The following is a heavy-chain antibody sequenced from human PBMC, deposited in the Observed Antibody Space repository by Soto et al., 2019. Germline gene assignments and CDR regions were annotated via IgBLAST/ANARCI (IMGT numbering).Heavy chain of an antibody. J-gene: IGHJ4*02. CDR2: IIPIFGTA. CDR3: ARDAEYWGGDCYSGY. CDR1: GGTFSSYA. D-gene: IGHD2-21*02. Sequence: QVQLVQSGAEVKKPGSSVKVSCKASGGTFSSYAISWVRQAPGQGLEWMGGIIPIFGTANYAQKFQGRVTVTGDESTSTANRERSSLRAENRAVYYCARDAEYWGGDCYSGYWGQGTLVTVSS. V-gene: IGHV1-69*12.